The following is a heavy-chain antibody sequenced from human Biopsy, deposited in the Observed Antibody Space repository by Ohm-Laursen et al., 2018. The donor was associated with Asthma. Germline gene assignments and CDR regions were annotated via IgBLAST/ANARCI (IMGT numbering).Heavy chain of an antibody. CDR3: VRGSSSWHHGPFHYYYGLDV. J-gene: IGHJ6*02. CDR2: IYYSGTT. CDR1: SGSGGYMRSGNYY. Sequence: ETLSLTCSLSSGSGGYMRSGNYYWGWIRQPPGKGLEWIGSIYYSGTTYSNPSLESRVTVSADTSKNQFSLKLTSVTAADTAVYYCVRGSSSWHHGPFHYYYGLDVWGQGTTATVSS. V-gene: IGHV4-39*01. D-gene: IGHD6-13*01.